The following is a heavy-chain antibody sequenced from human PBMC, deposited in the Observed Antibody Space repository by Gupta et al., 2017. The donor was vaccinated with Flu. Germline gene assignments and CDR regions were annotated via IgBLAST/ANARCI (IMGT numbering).Heavy chain of an antibody. V-gene: IGHV1-2*02. Sequence: QVQLVQSGAEVKKPGASVKVSCKASGYTFTGYYLPWVRQAPGQGLEWMGWINPNSGGTNYAQKFQGRVTMTRDTSISTAYMELSRLRSDDTAVYYCARGQYLGDYVSTGMDVWGQGSTVTVSS. CDR3: ARGQYLGDYVSTGMDV. J-gene: IGHJ6*02. CDR2: INPNSGGT. D-gene: IGHD4-17*01. CDR1: GYTFTGYY.